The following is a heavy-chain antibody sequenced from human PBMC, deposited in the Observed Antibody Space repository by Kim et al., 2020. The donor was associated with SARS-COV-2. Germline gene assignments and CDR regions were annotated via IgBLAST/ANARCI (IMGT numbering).Heavy chain of an antibody. CDR1: GFTFSSYG. CDR3: AKTQDSSGYSPPPYYYYYGMDV. D-gene: IGHD3-22*01. Sequence: GGSLRLSCAASGFTFSSYGMHWVRQAPGKGLEWVAVIWYDGSNKYYADSVKGRFTISRDNSKNTLYLQMNSLRAEDTAVYYCAKTQDSSGYSPPPYYYYYGMDVWGQGTTVTVSS. V-gene: IGHV3-33*06. J-gene: IGHJ6*02. CDR2: IWYDGSNK.